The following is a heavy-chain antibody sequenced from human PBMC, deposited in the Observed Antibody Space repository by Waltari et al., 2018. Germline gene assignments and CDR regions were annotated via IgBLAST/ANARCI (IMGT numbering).Heavy chain of an antibody. Sequence: HLVESGGGLIQPGGPLILSCAASGFPVTNYYMGWVRQAPGRGLECVSVIYSAVTTYYADSVKGRFTISRDTFRNTLYLQMDNLRPDDTAVYYCARGNTAALDYWGQGTLVTVSS. CDR1: GFPVTNYY. CDR3: ARGNTAALDY. J-gene: IGHJ4*02. V-gene: IGHV3-53*01. D-gene: IGHD2-21*02. CDR2: IYSAVTT.